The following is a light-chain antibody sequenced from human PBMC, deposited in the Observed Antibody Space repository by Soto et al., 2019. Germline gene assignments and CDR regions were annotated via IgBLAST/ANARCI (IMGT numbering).Light chain of an antibody. CDR3: QQYHSYSWT. CDR2: GAS. Sequence: VLMQSPGTLSLSPWERAAPGGMGSQSVSNNYLAWYQQKPGQAPRLLIYGASNRATGIPDRFSGSGSGTEFTLTIGSLQPHDFATYYCQQYHSYSWTFGQGTKVDI. J-gene: IGKJ1*01. V-gene: IGKV3-20*01. CDR1: QSVSNNY.